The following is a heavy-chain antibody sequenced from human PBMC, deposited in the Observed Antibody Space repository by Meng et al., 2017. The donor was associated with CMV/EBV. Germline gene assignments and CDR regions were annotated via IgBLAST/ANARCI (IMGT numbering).Heavy chain of an antibody. V-gene: IGHV3-23*01. CDR1: GFTFSSYA. J-gene: IGHJ4*02. Sequence: GESLKISCAASGFTFSSYAMSWVRQAPGKGLEWVSAISGSGGSTYYADSVEGRFIISRDNSKNTLYLQMNSLRAEDTAVYYCARARKYYYDTPGDFDYWGQGTLVTVSS. CDR3: ARARKYYYDTPGDFDY. CDR2: ISGSGGST. D-gene: IGHD3-22*01.